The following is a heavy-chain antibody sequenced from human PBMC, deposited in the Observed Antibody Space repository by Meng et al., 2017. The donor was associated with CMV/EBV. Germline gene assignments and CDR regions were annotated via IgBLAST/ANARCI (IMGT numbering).Heavy chain of an antibody. Sequence: GESLKISCAASGFTFDDYTMHWVRQAPGKGLEWVSLISWDGGSTYYADSVKGRFTISRDNSKNSLYLQMNSLRTEDTALYYCARECGYYGSGSFRNWFDPWGQGTLVTVSS. D-gene: IGHD3-10*01. J-gene: IGHJ5*02. CDR1: GFTFDDYT. CDR2: ISWDGGST. CDR3: ARECGYYGSGSFRNWFDP. V-gene: IGHV3-43*01.